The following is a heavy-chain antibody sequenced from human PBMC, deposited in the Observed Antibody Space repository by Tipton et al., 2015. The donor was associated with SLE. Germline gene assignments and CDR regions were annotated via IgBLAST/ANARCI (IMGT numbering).Heavy chain of an antibody. V-gene: IGHV4-59*12. D-gene: IGHD3-10*01. CDR1: GGSISSYY. CDR3: ARAGSPHRYYYGMDF. CDR2: IYYSGST. J-gene: IGHJ6*02. Sequence: TLSLTCTVSGGSISSYYWSWIRQPPGKGLEWIGYIYYSGSTNYNPSLKSRVTISVDTSKHQFSLKLSSVTAADTAVYYCARAGSPHRYYYGMDFWGQGTKSTVSS.